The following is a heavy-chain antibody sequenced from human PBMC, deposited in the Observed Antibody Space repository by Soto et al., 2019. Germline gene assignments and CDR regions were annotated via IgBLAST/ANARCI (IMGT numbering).Heavy chain of an antibody. CDR2: ISYNGRNK. CDR3: ARESEDLTSNFDY. V-gene: IGHV3-30*04. J-gene: IGHJ4*02. Sequence: PGGSLRLSCAASGFTFSFYAMHWVRQAPGKGLEWVAVISYNGRNKHYVDSVKGRFTISRDNSQDTLYLQMDSQSAEDTAVYYCARESEDLTSNFDYWGQGTLVTVSS. CDR1: GFTFSFYA.